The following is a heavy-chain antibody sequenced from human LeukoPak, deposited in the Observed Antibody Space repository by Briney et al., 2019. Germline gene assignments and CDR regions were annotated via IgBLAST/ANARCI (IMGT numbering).Heavy chain of an antibody. CDR1: GFTFISYA. CDR2: ISGSGGST. J-gene: IGHJ4*02. CDR3: AKPSGYSSSWYLVDYFDY. V-gene: IGHV3-23*01. Sequence: GWSLRLSCAASGFTFISYAMSWVRQAPGKGLEWVSAISGSGGSTYYADSVKGRFTISRDNSKNTLYLQMNSLRAEDTAVYYCAKPSGYSSSWYLVDYFDYWGQGTLVTVSS. D-gene: IGHD6-13*01.